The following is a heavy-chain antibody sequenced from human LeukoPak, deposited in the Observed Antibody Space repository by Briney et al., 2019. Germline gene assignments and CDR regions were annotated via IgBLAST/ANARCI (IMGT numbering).Heavy chain of an antibody. Sequence: ASVKVSCKASGYTFTSYDINWVRQATGQGLEWMGWMNPNSGNTGYAQKFQGRVTITRNTSISTAYMELSSLRSEDTAVYYCARERDGYNSKVFDYWGQGTLVTVSS. CDR3: ARERDGYNSKVFDY. CDR1: GYTFTSYD. CDR2: MNPNSGNT. J-gene: IGHJ4*02. V-gene: IGHV1-8*03. D-gene: IGHD5-24*01.